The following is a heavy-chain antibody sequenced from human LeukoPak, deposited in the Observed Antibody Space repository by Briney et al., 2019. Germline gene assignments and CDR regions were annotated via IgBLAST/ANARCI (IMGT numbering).Heavy chain of an antibody. D-gene: IGHD6-19*01. J-gene: IGHJ5*02. V-gene: IGHV4-34*01. CDR2: INHSGST. Sequence: PSETLSLTCTVSGGSISSYYWSWIRQPPGKGLEWVGEINHSGSTNYNPSLKSRVTISVDTSKNQFSLKLSSVTAADTAVYYCARGQWLKSWGQGTLVTVSS. CDR1: GGSISSYY. CDR3: ARGQWLKS.